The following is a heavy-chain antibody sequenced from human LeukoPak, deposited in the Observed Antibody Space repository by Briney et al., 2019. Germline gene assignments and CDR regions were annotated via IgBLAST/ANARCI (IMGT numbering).Heavy chain of an antibody. V-gene: IGHV1-69*02. CDR1: GGTFSSYT. CDR2: IIPILGIA. CDR3: ARSSGTAMVLIY. D-gene: IGHD5-18*01. J-gene: IGHJ4*02. Sequence: ASVKVSCKASGGTFSSYTISWVREAPGQGLEWMGRIIPILGIANYAQKFQGRVTITTDESTSTAYMELSSLRSEDTAVYYCARSSGTAMVLIYWGQGTLVTVSS.